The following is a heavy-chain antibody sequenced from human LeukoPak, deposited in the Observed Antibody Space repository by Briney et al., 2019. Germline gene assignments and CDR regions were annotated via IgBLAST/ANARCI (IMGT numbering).Heavy chain of an antibody. V-gene: IGHV4-4*07. J-gene: IGHJ4*02. Sequence: SETLSLACTVSGGSISGYYWSWIRQPAGKGLEWIGRIYTSGSTNYNPSLKSRVTMSVDTSKNQFSLRLSSVTAADTAVYYCARDYYDSSGYYLYFDYWGQGTLVTVSS. CDR1: GGSISGYY. D-gene: IGHD3-22*01. CDR2: IYTSGST. CDR3: ARDYYDSSGYYLYFDY.